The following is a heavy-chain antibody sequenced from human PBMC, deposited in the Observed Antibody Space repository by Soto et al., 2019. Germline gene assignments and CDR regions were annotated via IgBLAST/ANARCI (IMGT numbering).Heavy chain of an antibody. CDR3: ARGMTTVTTVFDY. CDR2: INHSGST. CDR1: GGSFSGYY. D-gene: IGHD4-17*01. Sequence: SETLSLTCAVYGGSFSGYYWSWIRQPPGKGLEWIGEINHSGSTNYNPSLKSRVTISVDTSKNQLSLKLSSVTAADTAVYYCARGMTTVTTVFDYWGQGTLVTVSS. V-gene: IGHV4-34*01. J-gene: IGHJ4*02.